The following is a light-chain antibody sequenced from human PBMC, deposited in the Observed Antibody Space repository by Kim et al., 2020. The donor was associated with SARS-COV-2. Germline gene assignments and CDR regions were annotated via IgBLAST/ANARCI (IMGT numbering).Light chain of an antibody. CDR3: QQYDSHLIT. J-gene: IGKJ5*01. Sequence: ASVGDRVTITCRASQTINNWLAWYQQQPGKAPKLLIYKTSTLESGVPSRFSGSGSGTEFTLTISSLQPEDFATYYCQQYDSHLITFGQGTRLEIK. CDR1: QTINNW. CDR2: KTS. V-gene: IGKV1-5*03.